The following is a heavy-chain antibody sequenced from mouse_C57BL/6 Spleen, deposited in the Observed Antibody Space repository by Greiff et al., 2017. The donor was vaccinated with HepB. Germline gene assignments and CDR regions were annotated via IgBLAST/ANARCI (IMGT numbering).Heavy chain of an antibody. V-gene: IGHV1-82*01. CDR3: ARSTGDYDLYYFDY. Sequence: VQLQQSGPELVKPGASVKISCKASGYAFSSSWMNWVKQRPGKGLEWIGRIYPGDGDTNYNGKFKGKATLTADKSSGTAYMQLSSLTSEDSAVYFCARSTGDYDLYYFDYWGQGTTLTVSS. CDR1: GYAFSSSW. D-gene: IGHD2-4*01. J-gene: IGHJ2*01. CDR2: IYPGDGDT.